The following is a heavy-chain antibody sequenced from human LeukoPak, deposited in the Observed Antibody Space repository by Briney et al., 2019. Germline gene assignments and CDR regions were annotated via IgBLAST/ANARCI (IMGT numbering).Heavy chain of an antibody. CDR2: TYYRSKWYN. J-gene: IGHJ4*02. CDR1: GDSVSSKNGA. D-gene: IGHD3-10*01. V-gene: IGHV6-1*01. CDR3: ARDFGATGWHTFDY. Sequence: SQTLSLTCVVSGDSVSSKNGAWNWVRQSPSRGLEWLGRTYYRSKWYNDYAESVEGRMTISQDTSKNQYSLHLNSVTPDDTAVYYCARDFGATGWHTFDYWGQGTLVTVSS.